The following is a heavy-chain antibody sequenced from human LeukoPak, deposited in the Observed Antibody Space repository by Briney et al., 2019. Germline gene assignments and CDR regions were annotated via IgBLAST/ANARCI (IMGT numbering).Heavy chain of an antibody. CDR3: ARVRRGSGSYLDRYFDY. CDR2: IYYSGST. V-gene: IGHV4-39*07. J-gene: IGHJ4*02. D-gene: IGHD3-10*01. Sequence: SETLSLTCTVSVGSISSSSYYWGWIRQPPGKGLEWIGSIYYSGSTNYNPSLKSRVTISVDTSKNQFSLKLSSVTAADTAVYYCARVRRGSGSYLDRYFDYWGQGTLVTVSS. CDR1: VGSISSSSYY.